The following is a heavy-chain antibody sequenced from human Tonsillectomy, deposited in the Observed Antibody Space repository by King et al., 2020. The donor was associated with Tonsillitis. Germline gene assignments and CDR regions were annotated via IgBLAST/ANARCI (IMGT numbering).Heavy chain of an antibody. CDR2: IYTSGST. Sequence: QLQESGPGLVKPSQTLSLTCNVSGDSISSGSYYWSWIRQPAGKGLEWIGRIYTSGSTNYNPSLKSRVTMSVDTSKNQFSLKLSSVTAADTAVYYCAREEGIVATLDYWGQGTLVTVSS. J-gene: IGHJ4*02. CDR3: AREEGIVATLDY. V-gene: IGHV4-61*02. CDR1: GDSISSGSYY. D-gene: IGHD5-12*01.